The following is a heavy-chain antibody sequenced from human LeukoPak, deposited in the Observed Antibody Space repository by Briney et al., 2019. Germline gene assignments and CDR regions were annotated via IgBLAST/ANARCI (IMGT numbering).Heavy chain of an antibody. CDR3: AKDFQSSGRGILDY. J-gene: IGHJ4*02. CDR1: EFTFSSYG. CDR2: ITATSSST. V-gene: IGHV3-23*01. D-gene: IGHD3-10*01. Sequence: PSGGSLRLSCAASEFTFSSYGMSWVRQAPGKGLEWVSAITATSSSTHDADSVQGRFTISRDNSKNTLYLQMNSLRAEDTAVYYCAKDFQSSGRGILDYWGQGTLVTVSS.